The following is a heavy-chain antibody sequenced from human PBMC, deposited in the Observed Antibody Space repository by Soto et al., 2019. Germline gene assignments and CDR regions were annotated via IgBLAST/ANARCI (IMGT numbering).Heavy chain of an antibody. V-gene: IGHV1-8*01. Sequence: ASLKGSCKASGYTFTTHTINWVRLSTGQGLEWMGWMNPNSGNTGYAQKFQGRVTMTRNTSISTAYMELSSLRSEDTAVYYCARGQEWIAAASDAFDIWGQGTMVTVSS. CDR2: MNPNSGNT. D-gene: IGHD6-13*01. J-gene: IGHJ3*02. CDR3: ARGQEWIAAASDAFDI. CDR1: GYTFTTHT.